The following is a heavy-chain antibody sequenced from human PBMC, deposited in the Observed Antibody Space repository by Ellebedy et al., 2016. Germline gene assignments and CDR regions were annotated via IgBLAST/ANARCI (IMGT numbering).Heavy chain of an antibody. CDR2: ISAYNGNT. Sequence: ASVKVSCKASGYTFTSYGISWVRQAPGQGLEWMGWISAYNGNTNYAQKLQGRVTMTTDTSTSTAYMELRSLRSDDTAVYYCARAWDTYCSGGSCYSGFDPWGQGTPVTASS. D-gene: IGHD2-15*01. CDR1: GYTFTSYG. CDR3: ARAWDTYCSGGSCYSGFDP. J-gene: IGHJ5*02. V-gene: IGHV1-18*04.